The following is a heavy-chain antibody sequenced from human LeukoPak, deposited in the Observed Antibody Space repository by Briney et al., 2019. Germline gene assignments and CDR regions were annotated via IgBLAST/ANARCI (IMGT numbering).Heavy chain of an antibody. CDR1: GFTFSSYA. D-gene: IGHD6-19*01. CDR3: AKDRSGSGWPEFDY. J-gene: IGHJ4*02. CDR2: ISGSGGST. V-gene: IGHV3-23*01. Sequence: GGSQGLACAASGFTFSSYAMSWVRQAPGKGLEWVSAISGSGGSTYYADSVKGRFTISRDNSKNTLYLQMNSLRAEDTAVYYCAKDRSGSGWPEFDYWGQGTLVTVSS.